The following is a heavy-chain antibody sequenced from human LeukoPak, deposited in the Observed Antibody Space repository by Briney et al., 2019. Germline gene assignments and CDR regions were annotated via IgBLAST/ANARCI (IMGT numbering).Heavy chain of an antibody. CDR2: IYSGGST. D-gene: IGHD5-18*01. J-gene: IGHJ5*02. V-gene: IGHV3-53*04. Sequence: PGGSPRLSCAASGFTVSNNYMSWVRQAPGRGLEWVSVIYSGGSTYYADSVKGRFTISRHNSKNTLYLQMNSLRPEDTAVYYCARNGIELWLPFDPWGQGTLVTVSS. CDR1: GFTVSNNY. CDR3: ARNGIELWLPFDP.